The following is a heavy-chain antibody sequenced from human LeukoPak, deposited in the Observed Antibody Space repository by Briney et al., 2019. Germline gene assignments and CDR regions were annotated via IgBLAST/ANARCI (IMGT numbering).Heavy chain of an antibody. CDR1: GYTFTSYY. CDR3: ARARRITMIVVVEGDWFDP. J-gene: IGHJ5*02. CDR2: INPSGGST. V-gene: IGHV1-46*01. D-gene: IGHD3-22*01. Sequence: GASVKVSCKASGYTFTSYYMHWVRQAPGQGLEWMGIINPSGGSTSYAQKFQGRVTMTRDTSTSTVYMELSSLRSEDTAVYYCARARRITMIVVVEGDWFDPWGQGTLVTVSS.